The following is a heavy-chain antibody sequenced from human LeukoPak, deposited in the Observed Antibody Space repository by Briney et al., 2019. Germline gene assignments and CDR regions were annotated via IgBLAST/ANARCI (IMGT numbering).Heavy chain of an antibody. Sequence: ASVKVSCKASGYTFTSYYMHWVRQAPGQGLEWMGLINPSGGSTSYAQKFQGRVTMTRDTSTSTVYMELSSLGSEDTAVYYCARVSAEDTAMDGVDYWGQGTLVTVSS. CDR3: ARVSAEDTAMDGVDY. CDR1: GYTFTSYY. J-gene: IGHJ4*02. V-gene: IGHV1-46*01. CDR2: INPSGGST. D-gene: IGHD5-18*01.